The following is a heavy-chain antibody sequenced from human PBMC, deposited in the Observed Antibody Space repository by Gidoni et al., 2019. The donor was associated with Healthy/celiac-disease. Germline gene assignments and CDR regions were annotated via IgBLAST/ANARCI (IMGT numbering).Heavy chain of an antibody. J-gene: IGHJ4*02. CDR2: ISGSGGST. V-gene: IGHV3-23*01. CDR3: AKDRHSYYYESSGYYYDGDY. CDR1: GFTFSSYS. D-gene: IGHD3-22*01. Sequence: EVQLLASAGGLVQPGGSLRLSCAASGFTFSSYSMSWVRQAPGKGLEWVSAISGSGGSTYYADTVKGRFTISRDNSKNTLYLQMNSLRAEDTAVYYCAKDRHSYYYESSGYYYDGDYWGQGTLVTVSS.